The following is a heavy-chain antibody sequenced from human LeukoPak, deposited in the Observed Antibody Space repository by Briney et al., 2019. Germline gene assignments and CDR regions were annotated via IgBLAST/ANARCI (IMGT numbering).Heavy chain of an antibody. D-gene: IGHD3-22*01. Sequence: GGSLRLSCAASGFTFSGSAMHWVRQASGKGLEWVGRIRSKANSYATAYAASVKGRFTISRDDSKNTAYLQMNSLKTEDTAVYYCAVQYYDSSGYHGYWGQGTLVTVSS. CDR3: AVQYYDSSGYHGY. CDR2: IRSKANSYAT. J-gene: IGHJ4*02. CDR1: GFTFSGSA. V-gene: IGHV3-73*01.